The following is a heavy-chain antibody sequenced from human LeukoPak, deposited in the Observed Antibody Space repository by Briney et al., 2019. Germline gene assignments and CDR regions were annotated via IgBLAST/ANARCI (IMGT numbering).Heavy chain of an antibody. CDR2: IYYSGST. CDR3: ARKGQGSGWYVDY. J-gene: IGHJ4*02. V-gene: IGHV4-39*07. Sequence: SETLSLTCSVSNGSISSSRHYWGWIRQPPEKGLEWIGSIYYSGSTFYNPSLKSRVTMSVDTSKNQFSLNLSSVTAADTAVYYCARKGQGSGWYVDYWGQGTLVTVSS. D-gene: IGHD6-19*01. CDR1: NGSISSSRHY.